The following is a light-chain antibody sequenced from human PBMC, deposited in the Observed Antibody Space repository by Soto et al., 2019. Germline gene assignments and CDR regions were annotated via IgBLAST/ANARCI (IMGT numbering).Light chain of an antibody. CDR1: RNINRK. J-gene: IGKJ4*01. V-gene: IGKV3-15*01. Sequence: EIVMTQSPATLSVSPEERATLSCRASRNINRKLAWYQQKPGQAPRLLISGASTRATGIPARFSGSGSGTEFTLTISSLQSEYFAVYYCQQYYDYPPLIFGGGTKVEIK. CDR2: GAS. CDR3: QQYYDYPPLI.